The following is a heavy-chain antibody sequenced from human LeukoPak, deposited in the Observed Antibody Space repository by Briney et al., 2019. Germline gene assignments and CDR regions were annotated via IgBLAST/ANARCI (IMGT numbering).Heavy chain of an antibody. D-gene: IGHD4-11*01. Sequence: GSVRVSCKASGYTFTDYYIHWVRQAPGQGLEWMGWITPNSGGTNYAQKFQDRVTMTRDTSITTASMELSRLRSDDTAVYYCARGVMSNDYNDCFDYWGQGALVTVSS. CDR3: ARGVMSNDYNDCFDY. CDR2: ITPNSGGT. J-gene: IGHJ4*02. CDR1: GYTFTDYY. V-gene: IGHV1-2*02.